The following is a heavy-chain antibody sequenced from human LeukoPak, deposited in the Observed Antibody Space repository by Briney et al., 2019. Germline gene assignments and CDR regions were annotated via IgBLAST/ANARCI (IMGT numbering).Heavy chain of an antibody. CDR1: GYSISSGYY. CDR2: IYHSGST. Sequence: SETLSLTCTVSGYSISSGYYSGWIRQPPGKGLEWIGYIYHSGSTYYNPSLKSRVTISVDRSKNQFSLKLSSVTAADTAVYCCARGASWRSSWTSFRAFDIWGQGTMVTVSS. V-gene: IGHV4-38-2*02. CDR3: ARGASWRSSWTSFRAFDI. D-gene: IGHD6-13*01. J-gene: IGHJ3*02.